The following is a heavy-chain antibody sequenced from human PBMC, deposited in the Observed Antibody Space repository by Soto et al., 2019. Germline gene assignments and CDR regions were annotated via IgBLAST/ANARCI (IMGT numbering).Heavy chain of an antibody. J-gene: IGHJ6*02. CDR2: IYYSGST. Sequence: SETLSLTCTVSRGSISSSSYYWGWIRQPPGKGLEWIGSIYYSGSTYYNPSLKSLVTISVDTSKNQFSLMPCPVTAAHRDAYLCASGGYSYGFSRGMDVCVQGTTVTVSS. CDR1: RGSISSSSYY. CDR3: ASGGYSYGFSRGMDV. V-gene: IGHV4-39*01. D-gene: IGHD5-18*01.